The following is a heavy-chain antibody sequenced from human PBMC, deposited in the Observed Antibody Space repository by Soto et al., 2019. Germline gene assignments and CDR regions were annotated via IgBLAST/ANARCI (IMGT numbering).Heavy chain of an antibody. CDR2: MSRDGGVT. V-gene: IGHV3-23*01. D-gene: IGHD2-15*01. Sequence: PGGSLRLSCAASGFTFSNYGMTWVRQAPGKGLEWVSGMSRDGGVTDYTDSVKGRFTISRDISKNTLYLQMNSLRAEDTAVYYCAKIDKFNPQSGGWATRFYTWCQENLLTVSS. CDR3: AKIDKFNPQSGGWATRFYT. CDR1: GFTFSNYG. J-gene: IGHJ5*02.